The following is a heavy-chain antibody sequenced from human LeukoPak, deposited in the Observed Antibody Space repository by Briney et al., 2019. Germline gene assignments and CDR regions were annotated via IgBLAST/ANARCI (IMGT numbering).Heavy chain of an antibody. V-gene: IGHV4-30-4*01. CDR3: AREGMDTAMGV. J-gene: IGHJ4*02. CDR2: IYYSGST. CDR1: GGSISSGDYY. Sequence: PSETLSLTCTVSGGSISSGDYYWSWIRQPPGKGLERIGYIYYSGSTYYNPSLKSRVTISVDTSRNQFSLKLSSVTAADTAVYYCAREGMDTAMGVWGQGTLVTVSS. D-gene: IGHD5-18*01.